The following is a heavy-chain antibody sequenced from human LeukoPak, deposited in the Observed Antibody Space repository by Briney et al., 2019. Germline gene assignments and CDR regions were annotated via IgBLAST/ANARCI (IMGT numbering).Heavy chain of an antibody. D-gene: IGHD2-2*01. CDR1: GYTFTGYY. V-gene: IGHV1-2*02. CDR2: INPNSGGT. CDR3: ARERIAVRADMFQYYGMDV. J-gene: IGHJ6*02. Sequence: ASVKVSCKASGYTFTGYYMHWVRQAPGQGLEWMGWINPNSGGTNYAQKFQGRVTMTRDTSISTAYMELSRLRSDDTAVYYCARERIAVRADMFQYYGMDVSGQGTTVTVCS.